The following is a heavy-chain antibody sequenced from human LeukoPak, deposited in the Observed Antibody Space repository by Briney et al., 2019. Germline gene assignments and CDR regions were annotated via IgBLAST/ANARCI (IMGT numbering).Heavy chain of an antibody. Sequence: GGSLRLSCAASGFTFSSYSMNWVRQAPGKGLEWVSSISSSSSYIYYADSVKGRFTISRDNAKNSLYLQMNSLRAEDTAVYYCAKIAVAGYYFDYWGQGTLVTVSS. CDR1: GFTFSSYS. J-gene: IGHJ4*02. CDR2: ISSSSSYI. CDR3: AKIAVAGYYFDY. V-gene: IGHV3-21*01. D-gene: IGHD6-19*01.